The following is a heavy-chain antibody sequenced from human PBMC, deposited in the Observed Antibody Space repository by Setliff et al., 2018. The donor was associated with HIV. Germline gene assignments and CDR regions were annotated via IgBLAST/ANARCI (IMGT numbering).Heavy chain of an antibody. J-gene: IGHJ4*02. D-gene: IGHD3-10*01. CDR3: ASFVFRDSTDEYYRPPGDHPLYYFDY. Sequence: GASVKVSCKASGYPFTDYYIHWVQQAPGKGLEWMGHIDPEDVETIYADNFQGRVTMTADRSTNTACMELGSLRSEDTAVYYCASFVFRDSTDEYYRPPGDHPLYYFDYWAQGTLVTVSS. CDR1: GYPFTDYY. V-gene: IGHV1-69-2*01. CDR2: IDPEDVET.